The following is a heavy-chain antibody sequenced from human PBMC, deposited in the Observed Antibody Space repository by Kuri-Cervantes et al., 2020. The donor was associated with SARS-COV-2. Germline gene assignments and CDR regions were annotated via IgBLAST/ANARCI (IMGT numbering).Heavy chain of an antibody. Sequence: GGSLRLSCAASGFTFSSYAMSWVRQAPGKGLEWVSAISGSGGSTYYADSVKGRFTISRDNSKNTLYLQMNSLRAEDTAVYYCARDQDYYDSNDYFDYWGQGTLVTVSS. D-gene: IGHD3-22*01. V-gene: IGHV3-23*01. J-gene: IGHJ4*02. CDR3: ARDQDYYDSNDYFDY. CDR1: GFTFSSYA. CDR2: ISGSGGST.